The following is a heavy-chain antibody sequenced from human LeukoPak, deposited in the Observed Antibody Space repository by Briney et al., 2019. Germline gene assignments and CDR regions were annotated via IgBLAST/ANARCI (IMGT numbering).Heavy chain of an antibody. CDR1: GFTFSSYG. J-gene: IGHJ4*02. CDR2: IWYDGSNK. Sequence: PGRSLRLSCAASGFTFSSYGMHWVREAPGKGVGWGAVIWYDGSNKYYADSVKGRFTISRDNSKNTLYLQMNSLRAEDTAVYYCARDRGYYDSSGGDYWGQGTLVTVSS. V-gene: IGHV3-33*01. CDR3: ARDRGYYDSSGGDY. D-gene: IGHD3-22*01.